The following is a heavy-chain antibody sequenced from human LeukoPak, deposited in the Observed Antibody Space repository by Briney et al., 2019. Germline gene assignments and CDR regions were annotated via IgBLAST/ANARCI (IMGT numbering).Heavy chain of an antibody. D-gene: IGHD4-17*01. CDR2: IDCDDDK. V-gene: IGHV2-70*04. CDR3: ALTTVTTNNVELDY. Sequence: SGPALVKPTQTLTLTCTFSGFSLSTSGMRVSWIRQPPGKALEWLARIDCDDDKFYSTSLKTRLTISKDTSKNQVVLTMTNMDPVDTATYYCALTTVTTNNVELDYWGQGTLVTVSS. J-gene: IGHJ4*02. CDR1: GFSLSTSGMR.